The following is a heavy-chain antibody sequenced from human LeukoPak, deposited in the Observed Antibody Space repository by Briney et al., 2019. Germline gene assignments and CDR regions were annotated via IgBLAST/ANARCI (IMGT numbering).Heavy chain of an antibody. J-gene: IGHJ2*01. CDR3: AREFCGSAGCPGGWYFDL. CDR1: GFTFSSYG. V-gene: IGHV3-30*03. CDR2: ISYDGSNK. Sequence: PGGSLRLSCAASGFTFSSYGMHWVRQAPGKGLEWVAVISYDGSNKYYADSVKGRFTISRENAENSLYLQMNSLTAGDTALYYCAREFCGSAGCPGGWYFDLWGRGTLVTVSS. D-gene: IGHD2-2*01.